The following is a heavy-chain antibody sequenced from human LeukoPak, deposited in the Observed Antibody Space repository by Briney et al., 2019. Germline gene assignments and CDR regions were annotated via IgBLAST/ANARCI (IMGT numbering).Heavy chain of an antibody. CDR2: IYSGVTT. V-gene: IGHV3-66*01. CDR1: GFTVSSNY. J-gene: IGHJ4*02. D-gene: IGHD2-2*01. CDR3: AKAYCSSTSCYEYFDY. Sequence: GGSLRLSCAPSGFTVSSNYMSWVRQAPGEGREWVSIIYSGVTTYYTDSVKGRFTISKDNPKNTLYLQMNSLRAEDTAVYYCAKAYCSSTSCYEYFDYWGQGTLVTVSS.